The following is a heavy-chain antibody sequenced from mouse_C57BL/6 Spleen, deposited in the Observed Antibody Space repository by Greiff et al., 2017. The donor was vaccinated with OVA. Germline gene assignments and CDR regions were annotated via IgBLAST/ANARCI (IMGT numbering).Heavy chain of an antibody. CDR1: GYTFTSYW. D-gene: IGHD1-1*01. V-gene: IGHV1-64*01. CDR3: ARSEATVVFDY. CDR2: IHPNSGST. J-gene: IGHJ2*01. Sequence: QVHVKQSGAELVKPGASVKLSCKASGYTFTSYWMHWVKQRPGQGLEWIGMIHPNSGSTNYNEKFKSKATLTVDKSSSTAYMQLSSLTSEDSAVYYCARSEATVVFDYWGQGTTLTVSS.